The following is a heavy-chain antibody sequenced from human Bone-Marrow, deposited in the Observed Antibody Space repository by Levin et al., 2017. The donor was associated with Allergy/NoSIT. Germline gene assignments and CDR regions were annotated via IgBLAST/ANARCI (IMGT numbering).Heavy chain of an antibody. V-gene: IGHV5-51*01. CDR1: GYSFSTYW. J-gene: IGHJ5*02. Sequence: GESLKISCKGSGYSFSTYWIGWVRQTPGKGLEWMGIIYPGDSDTRYSASFQGQVTISADKSISTAYLQWSSLKASDTAIYYCARSATNWFDPWGQGTLVTVSS. CDR2: IYPGDSDT. CDR3: ARSATNWFDP.